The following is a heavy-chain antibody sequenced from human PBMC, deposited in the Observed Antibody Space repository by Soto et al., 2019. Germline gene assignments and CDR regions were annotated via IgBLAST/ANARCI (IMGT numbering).Heavy chain of an antibody. CDR2: ISGSGDST. D-gene: IGHD3-16*01. CDR1: GFTFSSYA. Sequence: PVGSLRLSCAASGFTFSSYAMSWVRQAPGKGLAWVSGISGSGDSTYYADSVKGRFTISRDNSKNRLYLQMNSLRLEDTAVYYCAMGCSYAPFDPWGQGTLVTVSS. CDR3: AMGCSYAPFDP. V-gene: IGHV3-23*01. J-gene: IGHJ5*02.